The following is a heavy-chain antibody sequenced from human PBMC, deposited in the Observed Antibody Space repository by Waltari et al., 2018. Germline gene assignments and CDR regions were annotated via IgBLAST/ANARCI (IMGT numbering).Heavy chain of an antibody. V-gene: IGHV4-59*01. CDR2: IYYSGST. CDR1: GGSISSYY. J-gene: IGHJ6*03. Sequence: QVQLQESGPGLVKPSETLSLTCTVSGGSISSYYWSWIRQPPGKGLEWIGYIYYSGSTNYNPSLKSRVTISVDTSKNQFSLKLSSVTAADTAVYYCAREEYSFYYMDVWGKGTTVTISS. D-gene: IGHD6-6*01. CDR3: AREEYSFYYMDV.